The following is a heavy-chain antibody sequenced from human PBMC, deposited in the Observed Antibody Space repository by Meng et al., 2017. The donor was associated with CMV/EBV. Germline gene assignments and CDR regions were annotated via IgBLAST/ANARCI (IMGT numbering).Heavy chain of an antibody. CDR2: SYWNGDK. CDR3: AHRSNFYGSGSRSFDY. J-gene: IGHJ4*02. V-gene: IGHV2-5*01. Sequence: SGPTLVKPTQTLTLTCTFSGFSLITSGVGVGWIRQPPGKALEWLAVSYWNGDKRYRQSLESRLSITRDTSKNQVVLTMTNMDPVDTATYYCAHRSNFYGSGSRSFDYWGQGTLVTVSS. D-gene: IGHD3-10*01. CDR1: GFSLITSGVG.